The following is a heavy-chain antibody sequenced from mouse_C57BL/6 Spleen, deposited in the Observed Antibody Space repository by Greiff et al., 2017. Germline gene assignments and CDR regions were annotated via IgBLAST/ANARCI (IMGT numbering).Heavy chain of an antibody. V-gene: IGHV1-52*01. J-gene: IGHJ1*03. CDR2: IDPSDSET. CDR3: ARHSGSSPRYFDV. CDR1: GYTFTSYW. Sequence: QVQLQQPGAELVRPGSSVKLSCKASGYTFTSYWMHWVKQRPIQGLEWIGNIDPSDSETHYNQKFKDKATLTVDKSSSTAYMQLSSLTSEDSAVYYCARHSGSSPRYFDVWGTGTTVTVSS. D-gene: IGHD1-1*01.